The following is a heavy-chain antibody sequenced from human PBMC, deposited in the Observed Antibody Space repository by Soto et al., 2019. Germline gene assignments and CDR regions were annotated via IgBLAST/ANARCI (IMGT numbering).Heavy chain of an antibody. V-gene: IGHV1-69*06. CDR2: IIPISGTA. CDR3: ARPPMGPDWYFDL. Sequence: QVQLVQSGAEMKKPGSSVKVSCKASGGTFSSYAISWVRQAPGQGLEWMGGIIPISGTANYAQKFQGRVTITADKSTITAYMELSSLSSEATAVYYCARPPMGPDWYFDLWGRGTLVTVSS. J-gene: IGHJ2*01. CDR1: GGTFSSYA. D-gene: IGHD2-8*01.